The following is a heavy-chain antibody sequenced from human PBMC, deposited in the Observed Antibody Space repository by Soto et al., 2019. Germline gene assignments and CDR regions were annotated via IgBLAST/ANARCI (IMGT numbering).Heavy chain of an antibody. Sequence: SETLSLTCTVSGGSISSYYWSWIRQPPGKGLEWIGYIYYSGSTNYNPSLKSRVTISVDTSKNQFSLKLSSVTAADTAVYYCARGSDIVVVPAAMPEPYYYYMDVWGKGTTVTVSS. CDR3: ARGSDIVVVPAAMPEPYYYYMDV. CDR2: IYYSGST. CDR1: GGSISSYY. V-gene: IGHV4-59*01. J-gene: IGHJ6*03. D-gene: IGHD2-2*01.